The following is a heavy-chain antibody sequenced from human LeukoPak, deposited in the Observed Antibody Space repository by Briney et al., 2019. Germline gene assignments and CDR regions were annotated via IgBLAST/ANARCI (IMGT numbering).Heavy chain of an antibody. V-gene: IGHV4-39*01. D-gene: IGHD2-2*01. CDR1: GGSISSSGYY. CDR3: ARHDASYYVVVPAADAFDI. J-gene: IGHJ3*02. Sequence: SETLSLTCTVSGGSISSSGYYWGWIRQPPGKGLEWIGNMFYSGGTYYNPSLKSRVTISVDTPTNQFSLKLTSVIAADTAVYYCARHDASYYVVVPAADAFDIWGQGTMVTVSS. CDR2: MFYSGGT.